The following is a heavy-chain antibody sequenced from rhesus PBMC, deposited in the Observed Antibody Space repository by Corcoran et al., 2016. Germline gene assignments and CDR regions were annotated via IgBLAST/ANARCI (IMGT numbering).Heavy chain of an antibody. Sequence: QLQLQESGPGRVKPSETLSVTCAVSGGSISSSYWSWIRQAPGKGMEWIGYIYGSGSITNDNPSLKTRVTLAGYTSKNQLSLKLSPVTTADTAVYYCARGSSGWYERAFDYWGQGVLVTVSS. V-gene: IGHV4-169*01. CDR1: GGSISSSY. CDR3: ARGSSGWYERAFDY. CDR2: IYGSGSIT. D-gene: IGHD6-31*01. J-gene: IGHJ4*01.